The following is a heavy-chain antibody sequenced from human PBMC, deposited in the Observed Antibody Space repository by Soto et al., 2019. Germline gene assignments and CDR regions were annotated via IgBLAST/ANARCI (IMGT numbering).Heavy chain of an antibody. D-gene: IGHD1-26*01. Sequence: EVQLLESGGGLVQPGGSLRLSCAASGFTFSSYAMSWVRQAPGKGLEWVAAISGSGGSTYYADSVKGRFTISRDNSKNTLYLQMNSLRAEDTAVYYCAKALSGSYYYGMDVWGQGTTVTVSS. J-gene: IGHJ6*02. CDR3: AKALSGSYYYGMDV. V-gene: IGHV3-23*01. CDR2: ISGSGGST. CDR1: GFTFSSYA.